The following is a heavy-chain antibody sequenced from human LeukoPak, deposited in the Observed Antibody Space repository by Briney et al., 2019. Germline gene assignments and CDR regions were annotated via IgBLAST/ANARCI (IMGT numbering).Heavy chain of an antibody. V-gene: IGHV4-4*07. D-gene: IGHD5-12*01. CDR3: ARCSSGDDSRYFDY. Sequence: SETLSLTCTVSGGSISNYYWTWIRQPAGKGLEWIGRIYSSGSTNYKPSLKSRVSISVDMSKNQFSLKLSSVTAADTAVYYCARCSSGDDSRYFDYWGQGILVTVSS. J-gene: IGHJ4*02. CDR1: GGSISNYY. CDR2: IYSSGST.